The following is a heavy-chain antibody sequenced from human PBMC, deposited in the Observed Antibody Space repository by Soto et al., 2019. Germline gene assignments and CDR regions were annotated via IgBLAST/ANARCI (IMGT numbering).Heavy chain of an antibody. CDR2: IYSGGST. CDR1: GFTVSTKY. J-gene: IGHJ4*02. CDR3: AKDRLQWLVLGYFDY. D-gene: IGHD6-19*01. V-gene: IGHV3-66*02. Sequence: GGSLRLSCAASGFTVSTKYMSWVRQAPGKGLEWVSVIYSGGSTFYADSVKGRFTISRDNSKNTLYLQMNSLRAEDTAVYYCAKDRLQWLVLGYFDYWGQGTLVTVSS.